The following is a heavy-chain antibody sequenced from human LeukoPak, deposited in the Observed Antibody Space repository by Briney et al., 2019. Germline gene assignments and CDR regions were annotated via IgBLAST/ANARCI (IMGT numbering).Heavy chain of an antibody. CDR2: IYYSGST. CDR1: GGSISSGGYY. D-gene: IGHD3-10*01. Sequence: SETLSLTCTVSGGSISSGGYYWSWIRQHPGKGLEWIGYIYYSGSTYYNPSLKSRVTISVDTSKNQFSLKLSSVTAADTAVYYCARAIGSGSPLFDYWGQGTLVAVSS. CDR3: ARAIGSGSPLFDY. J-gene: IGHJ4*02. V-gene: IGHV4-31*03.